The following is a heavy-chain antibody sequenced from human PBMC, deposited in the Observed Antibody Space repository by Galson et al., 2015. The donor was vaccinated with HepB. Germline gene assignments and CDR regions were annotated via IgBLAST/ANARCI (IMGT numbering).Heavy chain of an antibody. CDR2: ISSTGEST. J-gene: IGHJ4*02. Sequence: SLRLSCAASGFTFSSYAMSWVRQAPGKGLEWVSAISSTGESTNYADSVKGRFTISRDNSQNTLYLQMNSLRAEDTAVYYCAKPRPGSGYYPPFDYWGQGTLVTVSS. D-gene: IGHD3-10*01. V-gene: IGHV3-23*01. CDR1: GFTFSSYA. CDR3: AKPRPGSGYYPPFDY.